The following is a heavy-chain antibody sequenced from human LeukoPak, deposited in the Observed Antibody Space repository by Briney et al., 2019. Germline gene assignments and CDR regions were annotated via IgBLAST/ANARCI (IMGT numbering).Heavy chain of an antibody. CDR3: ARASMVRGVDFDY. CDR2: IKADGSEK. CDR1: GFTFSTSW. J-gene: IGHJ4*02. V-gene: IGHV3-7*01. D-gene: IGHD3-10*01. Sequence: PGGSLRLSCAASGFTFSTSWMIWVRQAPGKGPEWVANIKADGSEKHYVDSVKGRFSISRDNAKNSLYLQMNSLRAEDTAVYYCARASMVRGVDFDYWGQGTLVTVSS.